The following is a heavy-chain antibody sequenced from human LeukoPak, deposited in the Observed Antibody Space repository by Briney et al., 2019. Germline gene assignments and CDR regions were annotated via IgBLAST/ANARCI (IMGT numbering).Heavy chain of an antibody. CDR3: ARDLARYYYDSSAPRD. CDR2: ISYDGSNK. Sequence: GGSLRLSCAASGFTFSSYAMHWVRQAPGKGLEWVAVISYDGSNKYYADSVKGRFTISRDNSKNTLYLQMNSLRAEDTAVYYCARDLARYYYDSSAPRDWGQGTLVTVSS. V-gene: IGHV3-30-3*01. J-gene: IGHJ4*02. D-gene: IGHD3-22*01. CDR1: GFTFSSYA.